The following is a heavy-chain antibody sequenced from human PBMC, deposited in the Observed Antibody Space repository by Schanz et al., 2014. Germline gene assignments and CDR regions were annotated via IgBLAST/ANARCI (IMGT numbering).Heavy chain of an antibody. J-gene: IGHJ6*02. CDR2: INGYNGHA. CDR3: ARAKRVGDMDV. V-gene: IGHV1-18*01. D-gene: IGHD3-10*01. Sequence: QVQLVQSGAEAKKPGASVKVSCKASGYTFISYGIPWVRQAPGQGLEWMGWINGYNGHADYAQKLQGRVTVNTDTSTSTAYMELRNLRSDDTAVYYCARAKRVGDMDVWGQGTTVTVSS. CDR1: GYTFISYG.